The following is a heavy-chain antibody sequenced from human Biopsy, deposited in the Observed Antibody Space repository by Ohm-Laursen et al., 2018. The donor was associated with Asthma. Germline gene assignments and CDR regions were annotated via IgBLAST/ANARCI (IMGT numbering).Heavy chain of an antibody. CDR1: GYTFNSAG. CDR2: ISVYNSNT. J-gene: IGHJ6*02. Sequence: ASVKVSCKTSGYTFNSAGITWVRQAPGQGLEWMGWISVYNSNTRVAQKLQDRVTMITDTSTSTAYMELRSLRSDDTAVYFCARAVDYSHYYGIDVWGQGTTVTVS. CDR3: ARAVDYSHYYGIDV. V-gene: IGHV1-18*01. D-gene: IGHD3-10*01.